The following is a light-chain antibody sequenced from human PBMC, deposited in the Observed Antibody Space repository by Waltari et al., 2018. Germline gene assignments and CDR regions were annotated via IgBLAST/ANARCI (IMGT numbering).Light chain of an antibody. CDR1: PSNIGKNP. V-gene: IGLV1-44*01. Sequence: QSVLTQPPSASGTPGPRVTISCPGSPSNIGKNPVNRYQQVPGPAPKLLLFSNDQRPSGVPDRFSGSTSGTSASLAIGGLQSEDEADFYCATWDDNLDMWLFGGGTKLTVL. CDR3: ATWDDNLDMWL. J-gene: IGLJ3*02. CDR2: SND.